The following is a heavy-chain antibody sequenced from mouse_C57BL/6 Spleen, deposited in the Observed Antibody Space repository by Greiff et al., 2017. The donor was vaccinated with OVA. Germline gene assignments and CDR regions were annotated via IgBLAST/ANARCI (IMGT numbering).Heavy chain of an antibody. CDR1: GYTFTSYW. V-gene: IGHV1-72*01. Sequence: QVHVKQPGAELVKPGASVKLSCKASGYTFTSYWMPWVQQRPGRGLEWIGRIDPNSGGTTYNDKFTSKATLTVDKPSSTASMQLSSLKSEDSAVYYCAGGDYDYYGPLAYWGQGTLVTVS. CDR3: AGGDYDYYGPLAY. J-gene: IGHJ3*01. CDR2: IDPNSGGT. D-gene: IGHD2-4*01.